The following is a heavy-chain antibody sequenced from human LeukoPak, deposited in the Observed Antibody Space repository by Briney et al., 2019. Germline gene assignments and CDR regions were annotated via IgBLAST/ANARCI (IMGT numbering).Heavy chain of an antibody. CDR1: GYTFTSYY. Sequence: GASVKVSCKASGYTFTSYYMHWVRQAPGQGLEWMGIINPSGGSTSYAQKFQGRVTMTRDMSTSTVYMELSSLRSEDTAVCYCARGIILTGYLGYNWFDPWGQGTLVTVSS. V-gene: IGHV1-46*01. CDR2: INPSGGST. J-gene: IGHJ5*02. D-gene: IGHD3-9*01. CDR3: ARGIILTGYLGYNWFDP.